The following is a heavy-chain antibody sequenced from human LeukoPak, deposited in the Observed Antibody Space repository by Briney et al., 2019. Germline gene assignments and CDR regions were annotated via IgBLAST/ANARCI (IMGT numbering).Heavy chain of an antibody. CDR1: GGSISSSSYY. CDR2: IYYSGST. D-gene: IGHD2-15*01. CDR3: ARERILGYCSGGSCYGSFAFDI. V-gene: IGHV4-39*07. Sequence: SETLSLTCTVSGGSISSSSYYWGWIRQPPGKGLEWIGSIYYSGSTNYNPSLKSRVTISVDTSKNQFSLKLSSVTAADTAVYYCARERILGYCSGGSCYGSFAFDIWGQGTMVTVSS. J-gene: IGHJ3*02.